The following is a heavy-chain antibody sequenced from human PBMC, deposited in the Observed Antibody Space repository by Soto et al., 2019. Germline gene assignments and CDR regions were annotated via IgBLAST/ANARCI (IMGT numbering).Heavy chain of an antibody. CDR2: IYHTGNA. J-gene: IGHJ5*02. D-gene: IGHD2-21*02. Sequence: SETLSLTCSVSGDSISNSRFYWAWIRQPPGEGLEWIGSIYHTGNAYYNPSLKSRVTISVDTSKNQFSLKLTSVTAADAALYYCAKFYGGNSAHTYTIDPWGQGTLVTVSS. CDR3: AKFYGGNSAHTYTIDP. V-gene: IGHV4-39*01. CDR1: GDSISNSRFY.